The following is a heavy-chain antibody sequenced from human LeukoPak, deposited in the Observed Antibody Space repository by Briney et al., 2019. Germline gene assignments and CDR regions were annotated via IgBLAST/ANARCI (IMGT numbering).Heavy chain of an antibody. J-gene: IGHJ4*02. CDR2: ISGSGGST. V-gene: IGHV3-23*01. CDR1: GFIITTYA. CDR3: AKLYDFWSGYNDY. Sequence: GGSLRLSCAASGFIITTYAMAWVRQAPGKGLEWVSAISGSGGSTYYADSVKGRFTISRDNSKNTLYLQMNSLRAEDTAVYYCAKLYDFWSGYNDYWGQGTMVTVSS. D-gene: IGHD3-3*01.